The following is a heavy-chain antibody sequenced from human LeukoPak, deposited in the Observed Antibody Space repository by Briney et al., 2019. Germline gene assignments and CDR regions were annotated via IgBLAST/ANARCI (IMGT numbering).Heavy chain of an antibody. D-gene: IGHD2-15*01. CDR3: ARVVVATHYYGMDV. CDR2: TYYRSNWYN. Sequence: PSQTLSLTCALSGDSVSSNSAAWNWIRQSPSRGLEWLGRTYYRSNWYNDYAVSVKSRITINPDTSKNQFSLQLNSVTPEDTAVYYCARVVVATHYYGMDVWGQGTTVTVSS. V-gene: IGHV6-1*01. CDR1: GDSVSSNSAA. J-gene: IGHJ6*02.